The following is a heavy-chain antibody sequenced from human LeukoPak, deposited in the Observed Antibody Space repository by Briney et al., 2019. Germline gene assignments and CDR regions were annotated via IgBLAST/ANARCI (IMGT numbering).Heavy chain of an antibody. D-gene: IGHD6-13*01. Sequence: GASVKLSCKASGYTFTSYYMHWVRQAPGQGLEWMGRINPNSGGTNYAQKFQGGVTMTRDTSISTAYMELSRLRSDDTAVYYCARDVDSSSWLDIWGQGTMVTVST. CDR2: INPNSGGT. CDR3: ARDVDSSSWLDI. CDR1: GYTFTSYY. V-gene: IGHV1-2*06. J-gene: IGHJ3*02.